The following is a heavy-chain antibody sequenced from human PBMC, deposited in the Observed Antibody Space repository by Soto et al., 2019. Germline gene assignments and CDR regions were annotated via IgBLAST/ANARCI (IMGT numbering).Heavy chain of an antibody. J-gene: IGHJ4*02. CDR1: SGSISSGGYS. D-gene: IGHD3-9*01. Sequence: SETLSLTRAVSSGSISSGGYSWSWIRQPPGKGLEWIGYIYHSGSTYYNPSLKSRVAISVDRSKNQFSLKLSSVTAADTAVYYCARAGPNDILTGYSEGPFDYWGQGTLVTVSS. V-gene: IGHV4-30-2*01. CDR3: ARAGPNDILTGYSEGPFDY. CDR2: IYHSGST.